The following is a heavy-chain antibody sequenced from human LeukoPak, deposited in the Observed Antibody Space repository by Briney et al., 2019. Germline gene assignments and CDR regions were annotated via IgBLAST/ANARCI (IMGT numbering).Heavy chain of an antibody. J-gene: IGHJ5*02. CDR3: ARGLPVPLYVWGSYGP. CDR1: GYTFTSYD. V-gene: IGHV1-8*01. CDR2: MNPNSGNT. D-gene: IGHD3-16*01. Sequence: GASVKVSCKASGYTFTSYDINWVRQATGQGLEWMGWMNPNSGNTGYAQKFQGRVTMTRNTSISTAYMELSSLRSEDTAVYYCARGLPVPLYVWGSYGPWGQGTLVTVSS.